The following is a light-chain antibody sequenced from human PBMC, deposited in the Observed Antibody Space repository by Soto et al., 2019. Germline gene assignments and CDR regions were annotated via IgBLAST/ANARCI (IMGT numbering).Light chain of an antibody. J-gene: IGKJ2*01. V-gene: IGKV3-20*01. CDR3: QHLDK. Sequence: FVLTQSPGTVSLSPGERATLSCGASHTVVNDFLAWYQQRPGQAPRLLLYGVSRRATGIPDRFSGSGSGTDFTLTISRLEPEDFAVYYCQHLDKFGQGTKVDIK. CDR2: GVS. CDR1: HTVVNDF.